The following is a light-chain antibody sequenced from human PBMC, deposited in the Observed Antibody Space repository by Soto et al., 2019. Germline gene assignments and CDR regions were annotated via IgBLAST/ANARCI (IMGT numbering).Light chain of an antibody. Sequence: DIQMTQSPSSLSASVGDRVTITCRASQSISTYLNWYQEKPGKAPKLLIYAASILQSGVPSRFSGGGSGTDFTLTISSLQPEDFATYFCQQSYSTPPLTFGQGTRLEI. CDR2: AAS. J-gene: IGKJ5*01. V-gene: IGKV1-39*01. CDR3: QQSYSTPPLT. CDR1: QSISTY.